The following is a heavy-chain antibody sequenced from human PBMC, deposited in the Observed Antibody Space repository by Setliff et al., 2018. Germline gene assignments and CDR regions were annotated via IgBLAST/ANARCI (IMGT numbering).Heavy chain of an antibody. Sequence: SETLSLTCTVSGASINNSLNYWAWIRQPPGQGLEWIGLIYDTGSTYYNPSLKSRVTISVDASKNHFSLKVHSLTVADTAVYYCAGPTVNPNLGGDWFDPWGQGTLVTVSS. CDR2: IYDTGST. CDR1: GASINNSLNY. D-gene: IGHD4-17*01. J-gene: IGHJ5*02. V-gene: IGHV4-39*02. CDR3: AGPTVNPNLGGDWFDP.